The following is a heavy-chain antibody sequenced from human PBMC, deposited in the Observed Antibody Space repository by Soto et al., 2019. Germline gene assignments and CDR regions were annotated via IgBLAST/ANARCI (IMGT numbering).Heavy chain of an antibody. CDR2: IYYGGST. CDR3: ARLSDYDFWSGRGSGMDV. D-gene: IGHD3-3*01. CDR1: GGSISSYY. Sequence: LSLTCTVSGGSISSYYWSWIRQPPGKGLEWIGYIYYGGSTNYNPSLKSRVTISVDTSKNQFSLKLSSVTAADTAVYYCARLSDYDFWSGRGSGMDVWGPGTPLTVYS. J-gene: IGHJ6*01. V-gene: IGHV4-59*01.